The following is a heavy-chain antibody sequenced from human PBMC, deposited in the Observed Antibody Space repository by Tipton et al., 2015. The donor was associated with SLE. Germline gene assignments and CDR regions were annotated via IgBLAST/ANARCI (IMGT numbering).Heavy chain of an antibody. CDR3: ARGSYYYAEGHY. CDR1: GFTFSSYS. CDR2: ISSSSSYI. V-gene: IGHV3-21*01. D-gene: IGHD3-10*01. Sequence: SLRLSCAASGFTFSSYSMNWVRQAPGKGLEWVSSISSSSSYIYYADSVKGRFTISRDNAKNSLDLQMNSLRAEDTAVYYCARGSYYYAEGHYWGQGSLVTVSS. J-gene: IGHJ4*02.